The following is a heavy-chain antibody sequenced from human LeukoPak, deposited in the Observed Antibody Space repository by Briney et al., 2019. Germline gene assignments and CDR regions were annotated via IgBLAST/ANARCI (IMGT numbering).Heavy chain of an antibody. Sequence: SETLSLTCTVSGGSISSYYWSWIRQPAGKGLEWIGRIYTSGSTNYNPSLKSRVTMSVDTSKNQFSLKLSSVTAADTAVYYCARDTGDFWSGSPFDIWGQGTMVTVSS. D-gene: IGHD3-3*01. CDR3: ARDTGDFWSGSPFDI. CDR1: GGSISSYY. J-gene: IGHJ3*02. CDR2: IYTSGST. V-gene: IGHV4-4*07.